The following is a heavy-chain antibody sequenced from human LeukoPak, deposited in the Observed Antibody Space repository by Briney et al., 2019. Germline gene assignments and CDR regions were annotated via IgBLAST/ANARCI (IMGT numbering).Heavy chain of an antibody. J-gene: IGHJ5*02. V-gene: IGHV3-23*01. CDR1: EFTFSRYW. Sequence: GGSLRLSCAASEFTFSRYWMSWVRQAPGRGLEWVSATSGGGGSTYYADSVKGRFTMSRDNSKNTVYLQMNSLRAEDTAVYFCAKGKASSWLDWFDPWGQGTLVTVSS. CDR3: AKGKASSWLDWFDP. D-gene: IGHD6-13*01. CDR2: TSGGGGST.